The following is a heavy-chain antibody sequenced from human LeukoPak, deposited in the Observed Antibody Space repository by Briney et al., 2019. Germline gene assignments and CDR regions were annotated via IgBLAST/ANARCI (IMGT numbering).Heavy chain of an antibody. Sequence: PGGSLRLSCAASGFTFSSYEMNWVRQAPGKGLDWVSYISRGGSTIYYADSVKGRFTISRDNAKNSLYLLMNSLRAEDTAVYFCARVVYSSGWSYFDYWGQGTLVTVSS. CDR1: GFTFSSYE. V-gene: IGHV3-48*03. J-gene: IGHJ4*02. CDR2: ISRGGSTI. D-gene: IGHD6-19*01. CDR3: ARVVYSSGWSYFDY.